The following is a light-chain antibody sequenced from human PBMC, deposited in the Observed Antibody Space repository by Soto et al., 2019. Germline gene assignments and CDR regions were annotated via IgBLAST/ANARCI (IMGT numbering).Light chain of an antibody. J-gene: IGKJ2*01. Sequence: AIQMTQSPSSLSASVGDRVAITCRASQGIRNNLGSYQQKPGKAPKLLIYAASSLQSGVPSRFSGSGSGTDFTLTISSLQPEDFATYFCLQDYNYPYTFGQGTKLEIK. CDR2: AAS. V-gene: IGKV1-6*01. CDR1: QGIRNN. CDR3: LQDYNYPYT.